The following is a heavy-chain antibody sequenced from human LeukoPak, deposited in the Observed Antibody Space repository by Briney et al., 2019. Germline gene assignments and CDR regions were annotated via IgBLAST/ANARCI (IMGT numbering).Heavy chain of an antibody. CDR1: GGTFSSYA. J-gene: IGHJ3*02. CDR3: ARLGYYDSSGYYRVGAFDI. D-gene: IGHD3-22*01. Sequence: SVKVSCKASGGTFSSYAISWVRRAPGQGLEWMGRIIPIFGTANYAQKFQGRVTITTDESTSTAYMELSGLRSEDTAVYYCARLGYYDSSGYYRVGAFDIWGQGTMVTVSS. V-gene: IGHV1-69*05. CDR2: IIPIFGTA.